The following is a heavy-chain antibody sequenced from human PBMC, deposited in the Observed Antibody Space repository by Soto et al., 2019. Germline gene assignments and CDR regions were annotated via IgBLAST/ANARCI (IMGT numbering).Heavy chain of an antibody. CDR2: ISPYDDDT. Sequence: QAQLVQSGPGVKKPGASVKVSCKASGYTFSSYGISWVRQAPGQGLEWLGWISPYDDDTKYAQNLQGRVRMTTDTSTRTVYMDLRSLRSDDTAIYYCARGGYYDSSGSRNYHYYGMDVWGQGTTVTVSS. CDR1: GYTFSSYG. J-gene: IGHJ6*02. CDR3: ARGGYYDSSGSRNYHYYGMDV. D-gene: IGHD3-22*01. V-gene: IGHV1-18*01.